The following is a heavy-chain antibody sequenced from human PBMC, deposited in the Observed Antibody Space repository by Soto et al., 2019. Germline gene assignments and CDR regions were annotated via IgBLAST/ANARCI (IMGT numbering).Heavy chain of an antibody. V-gene: IGHV4-30-2*01. J-gene: IGHJ4*01. CDR3: AGREYSGYDTIDY. D-gene: IGHD5-12*01. Sequence: SETLSLTCAVSGGSISSGGYSWSWIRQPPGKGLEWIGYIYHSGSTYYNPSLKSRVTISVDRSKNQFSLKLSSVTAADTAVYYCAGREYSGYDTIDYWGQGTLVTVSS. CDR1: GGSISSGGYS. CDR2: IYHSGST.